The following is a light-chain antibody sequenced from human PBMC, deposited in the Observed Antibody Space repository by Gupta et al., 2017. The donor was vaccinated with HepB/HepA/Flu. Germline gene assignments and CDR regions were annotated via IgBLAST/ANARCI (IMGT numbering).Light chain of an antibody. CDR1: QSVLYSSNNKNY. CDR2: WAS. Sequence: DIVMTQSPDSLAVSVGERASITCKSSQSVLYSSNNKNYLAWYQQKPGQPPKLRIYWASTRESGVPDRFSGSGSGTDFTLTISSLQAQDVAVYYCQHYDSTPWTFGQGTKVEIK. CDR3: QHYDSTPWT. J-gene: IGKJ1*01. V-gene: IGKV4-1*01.